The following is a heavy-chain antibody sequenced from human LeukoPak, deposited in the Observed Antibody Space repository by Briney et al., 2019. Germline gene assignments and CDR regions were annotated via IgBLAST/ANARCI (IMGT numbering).Heavy chain of an antibody. CDR1: GFTFSDHY. CDR2: SRDKGNSYTT. Sequence: GGSLRLSCAASGFTFSDHYIDWVRQAPGKGLEWVGRSRDKGNSYTTAYAASVRGRFTISRDDSKNSLYLQMNSLKIEDTAVYYCAKGARLVSGSYDDYWGQGTLVTVSS. J-gene: IGHJ4*02. V-gene: IGHV3-72*01. D-gene: IGHD1-26*01. CDR3: AKGARLVSGSYDDY.